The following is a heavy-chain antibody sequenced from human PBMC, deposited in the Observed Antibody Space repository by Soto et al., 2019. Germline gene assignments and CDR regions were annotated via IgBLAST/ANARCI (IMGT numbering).Heavy chain of an antibody. CDR2: VTGSGSYT. J-gene: IGHJ4*02. D-gene: IGHD6-19*01. Sequence: EVQLLESGGGLVQPGGSLRLSCAASGFIFSNYAVTWVRQAPGKGLEWVSDVTGSGSYTHYADSVKGRFTISRDNSKKTLYLQMNSLRAEDTAVYYCAKRGGSYNTYNFDYWGQGTLVTVSS. CDR1: GFIFSNYA. CDR3: AKRGGSYNTYNFDY. V-gene: IGHV3-23*01.